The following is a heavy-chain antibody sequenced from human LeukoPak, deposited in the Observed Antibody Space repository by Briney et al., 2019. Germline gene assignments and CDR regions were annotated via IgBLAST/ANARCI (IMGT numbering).Heavy chain of an antibody. CDR1: GYTFTDYY. Sequence: GASVKVSCKASGYTFTDYYIHWIRQAPGQGLEWMGIINPSGGSTSYAQKFQGRVTMTRDMSTSTVYMELSSLRSEDTAVYYCAREGLGSGAYGGIDYWGQGTLVTVSS. J-gene: IGHJ4*02. CDR3: AREGLGSGAYGGIDY. CDR2: INPSGGST. V-gene: IGHV1-46*01. D-gene: IGHD1-26*01.